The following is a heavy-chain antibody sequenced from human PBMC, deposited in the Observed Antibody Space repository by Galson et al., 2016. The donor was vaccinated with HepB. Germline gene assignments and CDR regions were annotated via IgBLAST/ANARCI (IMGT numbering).Heavy chain of an antibody. J-gene: IGHJ3*02. D-gene: IGHD3-3*01. Sequence: SLRLSCAASGFTFSNAWMTWVRQAPGKGLEWVGRIKSKNDGGTTDYPAPVNGRFTISREDSKNTLYLQMNSLKTEDTAVYYCTTQKHDFWSGRDALDIWGQGTMVTVSS. V-gene: IGHV3-15*01. CDR1: GFTFSNAW. CDR3: TTQKHDFWSGRDALDI. CDR2: IKSKNDGGTT.